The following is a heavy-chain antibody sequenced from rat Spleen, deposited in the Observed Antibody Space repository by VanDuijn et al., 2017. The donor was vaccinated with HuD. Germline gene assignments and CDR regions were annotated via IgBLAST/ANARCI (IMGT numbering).Heavy chain of an antibody. CDR2: INYDGTST. V-gene: IGHV5-29*01. CDR3: ARLGIAAIGNWFGY. J-gene: IGHJ3*01. D-gene: IGHD1-2*01. Sequence: EVQLVESDGGLVQAGRSLKLSCAASGFTFSNYGMAWVRQAPTQGLEWVATINYDGTSTHYRDSVKGRFTISRDNAKSTLYLQMDSLRSEDTATYYCARLGIAAIGNWFGYWGQGTLVTVSS. CDR1: GFTFSNYG.